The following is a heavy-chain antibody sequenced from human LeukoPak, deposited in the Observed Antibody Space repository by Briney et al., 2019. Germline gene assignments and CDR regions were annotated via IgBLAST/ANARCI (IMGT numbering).Heavy chain of an antibody. CDR1: GYNFANYW. D-gene: IGHD2-8*02. CDR3: ARAPTGFPNWFDP. J-gene: IGHJ5*02. V-gene: IGHV5-51*01. Sequence: GESLKISCKGSGYNFANYWIAWVRQMPGKGLEWMGIIHPGNSDIRYSLSFQGQVTISADKSISTAYLQWSSLKASDTAIYYCARAPTGFPNWFDPWGQGTLVTVSS. CDR2: IHPGNSDI.